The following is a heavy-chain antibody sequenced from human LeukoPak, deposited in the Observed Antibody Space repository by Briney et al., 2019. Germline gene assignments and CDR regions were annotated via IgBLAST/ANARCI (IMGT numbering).Heavy chain of an antibody. CDR3: ARRLGATKRFDP. CDR2: IYPGGSNI. Sequence: GEALQISFQDPGYSFMNDWIGWGRPVPGKGLEWIGIIYPGGSNIRYSPSFQGQVTISADKSLSTAYLQWSSLQASDTAMYYCARRLGATKRFDPWGQGTLVTGSS. V-gene: IGHV5-51*01. J-gene: IGHJ5*02. D-gene: IGHD1-26*01. CDR1: GYSFMNDW.